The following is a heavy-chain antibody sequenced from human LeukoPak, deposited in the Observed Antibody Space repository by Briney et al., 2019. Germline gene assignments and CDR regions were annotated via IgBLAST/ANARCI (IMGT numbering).Heavy chain of an antibody. D-gene: IGHD6-13*01. Sequence: SETLSLTCTVSGGSISSGSYYWSWIRQPAGKGLEWIGRIYTSGSTNYNPSLKSRVTISVDTSKNQFSLKLSSVTAADTAVYYCARDNSISRYSSSWYRSNYFDYWGQGTLVTVSS. CDR3: ARDNSISRYSSSWYRSNYFDY. CDR2: IYTSGST. V-gene: IGHV4-61*02. J-gene: IGHJ4*02. CDR1: GGSISSGSYY.